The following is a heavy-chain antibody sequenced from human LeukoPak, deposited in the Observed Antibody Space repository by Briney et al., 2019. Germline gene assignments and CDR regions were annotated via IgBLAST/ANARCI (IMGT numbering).Heavy chain of an antibody. CDR2: ISGSGGST. J-gene: IGHJ4*02. D-gene: IGHD4-11*01. V-gene: IGHV3-23*01. CDR3: AKRDYSNYDLDY. Sequence: GGSLRLSCAASGFTFSTYAMSWVRQAPGKGLEWVSAISGSGGSTYYADSVEGRFTISRDNSKNTLYLQMNSLRAEDTAVYYCAKRDYSNYDLDYWGRGTLVTVSS. CDR1: GFTFSTYA.